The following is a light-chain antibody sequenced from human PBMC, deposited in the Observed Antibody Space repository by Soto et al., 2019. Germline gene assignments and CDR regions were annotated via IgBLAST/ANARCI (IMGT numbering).Light chain of an antibody. Sequence: DIVMTQSPDSLAVSLGDRATIDCKSSQSVLYSSNNKNYLAWYQQKPGQPPKLLIYWASTRKSGVPDRFSGSGSETDFTLTISSLQAEDVAVYYCQQYYTTPFTCGPGTKVDIK. V-gene: IGKV4-1*01. J-gene: IGKJ3*01. CDR3: QQYYTTPFT. CDR1: QSVLYSSNNKNY. CDR2: WAS.